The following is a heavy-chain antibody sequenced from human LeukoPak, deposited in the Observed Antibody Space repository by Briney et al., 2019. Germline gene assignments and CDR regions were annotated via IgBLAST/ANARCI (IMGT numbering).Heavy chain of an antibody. CDR1: GFTFSSYG. CDR3: ARHVVAVGFDY. D-gene: IGHD3-22*01. J-gene: IGHJ4*02. Sequence: GGSLRLSCAASGFTFSSYGMSWVRQAPGKGLEWVSAISGSGGSTYYADSVKGRFTISRDNSKNTLYLQMNSLRAEDTAVYYCARHVVAVGFDYWGQGTLVTVSS. V-gene: IGHV3-23*01. CDR2: ISGSGGST.